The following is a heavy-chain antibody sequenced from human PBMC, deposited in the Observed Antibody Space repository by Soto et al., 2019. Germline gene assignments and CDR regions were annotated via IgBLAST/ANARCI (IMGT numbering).Heavy chain of an antibody. V-gene: IGHV3-30*18. Sequence: QVQLVESGGGVVQPGRSLRLSCAASGFTFSNYGMHWVRQAPGKGLEWVAVIASDGRDKKYADSVRGRVTIARDNSNNTMYLEMNSLRGVDAAVYYCTKEKGPGPPVYYFEYWGQGTLVTVSS. D-gene: IGHD2-2*01. CDR3: TKEKGPGPPVYYFEY. CDR1: GFTFSNYG. J-gene: IGHJ4*02. CDR2: IASDGRDK.